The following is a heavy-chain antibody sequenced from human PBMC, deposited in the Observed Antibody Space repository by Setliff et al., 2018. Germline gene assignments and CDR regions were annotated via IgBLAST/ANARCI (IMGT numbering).Heavy chain of an antibody. CDR2: SDHSGST. D-gene: IGHD1-1*01. CDR1: GESFSNNY. Sequence: SETLSLTCSVYGESFSNNYWSWIRQPPGEGLEWIGESDHSGSTSYNPSLKSRLTMSVDTSKNQFSLKLTSVTAADTAVYYCASPRRDDLDTPFDAFDLWGQGTRSP. J-gene: IGHJ3*01. V-gene: IGHV4-34*01. CDR3: ASPRRDDLDTPFDAFDL.